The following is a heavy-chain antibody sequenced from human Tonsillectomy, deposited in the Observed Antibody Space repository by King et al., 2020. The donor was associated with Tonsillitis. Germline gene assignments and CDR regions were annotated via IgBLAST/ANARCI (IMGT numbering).Heavy chain of an antibody. J-gene: IGHJ4*02. CDR3: ARDSHWLVYDYYFDY. Sequence: VQLVESGGRVVQPGGSLRLSCAASEFTFSAYGMHWVRQAPGKGLEWVAFIRYDGNNKYYADSVKGRFTISRDNSKDTLYLQINSLRVEDTAIYYCARDSHWLVYDYYFDYWGQGTLVSVSS. CDR1: EFTFSAYG. V-gene: IGHV3-30*02. CDR2: IRYDGNNK. D-gene: IGHD6-19*01.